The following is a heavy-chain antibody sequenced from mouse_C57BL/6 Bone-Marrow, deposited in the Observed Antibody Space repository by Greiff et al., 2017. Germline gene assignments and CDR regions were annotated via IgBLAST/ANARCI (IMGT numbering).Heavy chain of an antibody. J-gene: IGHJ4*01. D-gene: IGHD2-5*01. Sequence: VQLQQSGPELVKPGASVKISCKASGYTFTDYYINWVKQRPGQGLEWIGWIFPGSGSTYYNEKFKGKATLTVDKSSSTAYMLLSSLTSEDSAVXFCASPAYYSNYGDAMDYWGQGTSVTVSS. CDR2: IFPGSGST. V-gene: IGHV1-75*01. CDR3: ASPAYYSNYGDAMDY. CDR1: GYTFTDYY.